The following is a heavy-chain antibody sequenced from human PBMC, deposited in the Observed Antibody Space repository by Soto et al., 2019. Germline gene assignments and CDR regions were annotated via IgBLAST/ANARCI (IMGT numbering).Heavy chain of an antibody. Sequence: QVQLQESGPGLVKPSGTLSLTCAVSSGSISSSNWWSWVRQPPGKGLEWIGEIYHSGSTNYTPSLKSRVTISVDKSKNQFSLKLSAVTAADTAVYYCARVADVEGVVDTDAFDIWGQGTMVTVSS. V-gene: IGHV4-4*02. CDR2: IYHSGST. D-gene: IGHD2-15*01. CDR3: ARVADVEGVVDTDAFDI. CDR1: SGSISSSNW. J-gene: IGHJ3*02.